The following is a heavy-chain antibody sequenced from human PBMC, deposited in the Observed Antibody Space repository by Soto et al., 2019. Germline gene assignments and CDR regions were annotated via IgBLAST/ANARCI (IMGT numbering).Heavy chain of an antibody. CDR1: GGTFSSYA. V-gene: IGHV1-69*13. D-gene: IGHD4-4*01. J-gene: IGHJ5*02. Sequence: SVKVSCKASGGTFSSYAISWVRQAPGQGLEWMGGIIPIFGTANYAQKFQGRVTITADESTSTAYMELSSLRSEDTAVYYWARGPADSIHNLLHPCAEGTLETVSS. CDR3: ARGPADSIHNLLHP. CDR2: IIPIFGTA.